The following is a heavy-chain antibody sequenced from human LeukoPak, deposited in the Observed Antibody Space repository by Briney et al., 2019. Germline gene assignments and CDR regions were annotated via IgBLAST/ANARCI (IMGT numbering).Heavy chain of an antibody. V-gene: IGHV4-39*01. CDR3: ARHDLDYGDYLNFDY. D-gene: IGHD4-17*01. CDR2: IYYSGST. CDR1: GGSISSSSYY. Sequence: PSETLSLTCTVSGGSISSSSYYWGWIRQPPGRGLEWIGSIYYSGSTYYNPSLKSRVTISVDTSKNQFSLKLSSVTAADTAVYYCARHDLDYGDYLNFDYWGQGTLVTVSS. J-gene: IGHJ4*02.